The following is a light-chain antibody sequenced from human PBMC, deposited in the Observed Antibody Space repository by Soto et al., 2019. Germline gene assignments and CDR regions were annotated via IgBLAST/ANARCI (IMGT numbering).Light chain of an antibody. CDR2: GNN. CDR1: SSNIGAGFD. Sequence: QSVLTQPPSVSGAPGQRVTVSCTGSSSNIGAGFDVHWYQQLPGTAPKLLIYGNNNRPSGVPDRFSDSKSGTSASLAITGLQAEDEADYCCQSYDSSLSGVVFGGGTKLTVL. V-gene: IGLV1-40*01. J-gene: IGLJ2*01. CDR3: QSYDSSLSGVV.